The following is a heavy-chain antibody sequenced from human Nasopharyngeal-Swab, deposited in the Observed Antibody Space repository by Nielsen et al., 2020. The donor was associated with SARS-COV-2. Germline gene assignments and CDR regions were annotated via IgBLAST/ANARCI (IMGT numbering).Heavy chain of an antibody. Sequence: GGSLSLSCTASGFTFGDYAMSWFRQAPGKGLEWVGFIRSKAYGGTTEYAASVKGRFTISRDDSKSIAYLQMNSLKTGDTAVYYCTRGAIEYDYVWGSYRYALDYWGQGTLVTVSS. D-gene: IGHD3-16*02. CDR2: IRSKAYGGTT. CDR3: TRGAIEYDYVWGSYRYALDY. V-gene: IGHV3-49*03. CDR1: GFTFGDYA. J-gene: IGHJ4*02.